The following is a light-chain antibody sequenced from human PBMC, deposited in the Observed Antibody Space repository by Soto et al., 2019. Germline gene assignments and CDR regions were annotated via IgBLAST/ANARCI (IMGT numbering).Light chain of an antibody. J-gene: IGKJ1*01. CDR2: DAS. CDR3: QQRSNWPKT. V-gene: IGKV3-11*01. CDR1: QSVSSY. Sequence: IMFTQSPGTLSLSTGERATLSCRASQSVSSYLAWYQQKPGQPPRLLIYDASNRATGIPARFSGSGSGTDFTLTISRLEPEDFAVYYGQQRSNWPKTFGQGTKVDIK.